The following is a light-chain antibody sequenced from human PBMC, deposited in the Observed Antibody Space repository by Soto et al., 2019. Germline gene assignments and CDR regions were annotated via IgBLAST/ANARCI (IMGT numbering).Light chain of an antibody. CDR2: GAP. CDR1: QRVSSN. Sequence: EVAMTQSPATVSVSPGERVTLSCRASQRVSSNVAWYQQKPGQAPRVLIFGAPTRATGTPARFSGSGSGTEFTLTISSLQPEDFAVYYCQQYNIWPPYTFGQGTKLEIK. CDR3: QQYNIWPPYT. J-gene: IGKJ2*01. V-gene: IGKV3-15*01.